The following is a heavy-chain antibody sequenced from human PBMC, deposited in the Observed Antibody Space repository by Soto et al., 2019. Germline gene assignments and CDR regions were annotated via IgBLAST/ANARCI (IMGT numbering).Heavy chain of an antibody. CDR1: GFTFSSYA. Sequence: EVQLLESGGGLVQPGGSLRLSCAASGFTFSSYAMSWVRQAPGKGLEWVSTISGSGDITYYADSVKGRFTISRDNSRNTLYLQMHSLRADDTAVYYCAKDGGYCSSTRCYTGWGNWFDPWGQGTLVTVSS. D-gene: IGHD2-2*02. CDR3: AKDGGYCSSTRCYTGWGNWFDP. J-gene: IGHJ5*02. V-gene: IGHV3-23*01. CDR2: ISGSGDIT.